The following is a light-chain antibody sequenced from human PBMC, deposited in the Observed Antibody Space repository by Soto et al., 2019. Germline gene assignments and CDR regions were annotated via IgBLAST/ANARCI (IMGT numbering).Light chain of an antibody. CDR3: QKYSNWPPTT. V-gene: IGKV3-15*01. CDR2: DTS. Sequence: VVVTQSRATVHVALGERASVSCRASQGVSSKLAWYQQKPGQAPRLLIYDTSSRATGIPDRFSGSGSGTEFTLTISSLKSEDLAVYYCQKYSNWPPTTFGQGTRLDIK. CDR1: QGVSSK. J-gene: IGKJ5*01.